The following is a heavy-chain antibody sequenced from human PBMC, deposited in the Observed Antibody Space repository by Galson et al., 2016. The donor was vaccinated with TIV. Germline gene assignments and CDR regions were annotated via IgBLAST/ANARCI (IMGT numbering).Heavy chain of an antibody. Sequence: SLRLSCAESRFPFSNFPMHWVRQAPGKGLDWVAFIRSDGSKKYADSVAGRFATSRDNSKNTVYLQMNSLKPEDTALYFCARGRGINGGLYFDYWGRGTLVTVSS. D-gene: IGHD3-10*01. CDR1: RFPFSNFP. V-gene: IGHV3-30*02. J-gene: IGHJ4*02. CDR2: IRSDGSKK. CDR3: ARGRGINGGLYFDY.